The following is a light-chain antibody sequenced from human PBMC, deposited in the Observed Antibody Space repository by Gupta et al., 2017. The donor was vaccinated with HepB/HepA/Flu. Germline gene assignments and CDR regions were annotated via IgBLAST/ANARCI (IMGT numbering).Light chain of an antibody. CDR2: LGS. CDR1: HSLLHSNGYNY. Sequence: DIVMTQSSLSLPVTPGEPASISCRSSHSLLHSNGYNYLDWYLQKPGQSPQLLIYLGSNRASGVPDRFSGSGSGTDFTLKISRVEAEDVGVYYCMQALQTPPTFGQGTKLEIK. CDR3: MQALQTPPT. J-gene: IGKJ2*01. V-gene: IGKV2-28*01.